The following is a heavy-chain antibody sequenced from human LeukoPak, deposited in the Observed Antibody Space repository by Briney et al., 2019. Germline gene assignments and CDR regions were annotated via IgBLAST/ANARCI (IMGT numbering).Heavy chain of an antibody. CDR3: ARGDKYIAFSPPLQGFDY. CDR2: ISYDVGSNT. V-gene: IGHV3-30-3*01. D-gene: IGHD3-3*02. CDR1: GFTFSKYP. Sequence: GGSLRLSCAASGFTFSKYPMHWVRQAPGKGLEWVAVISYDVGSNTYYADSVKGRFTISRDNAKNSLYLQMNSLRAEDTAVYYCARGDKYIAFSPPLQGFDYWGQGTLVTVSS. J-gene: IGHJ4*02.